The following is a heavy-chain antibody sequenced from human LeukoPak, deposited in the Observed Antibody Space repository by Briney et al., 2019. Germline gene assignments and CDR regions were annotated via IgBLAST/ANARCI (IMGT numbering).Heavy chain of an antibody. CDR3: ARILSRSSYDTMDV. CDR2: IREDGNEK. V-gene: IGHV3-7*01. Sequence: GGSLRLSCAASGFTFIRHWMSWVRQAPGKGLEGVGNIREDGNEKYYVDSVRGRFTISRDNARTSVYLEMSSLRAEDTAVYYCARILSRSSYDTMDVWGQGTTVTVSS. J-gene: IGHJ6*02. CDR1: GFTFIRHW. D-gene: IGHD3-10*01.